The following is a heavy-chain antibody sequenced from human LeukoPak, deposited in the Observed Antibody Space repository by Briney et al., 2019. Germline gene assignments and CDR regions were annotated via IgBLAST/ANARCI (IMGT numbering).Heavy chain of an antibody. J-gene: IGHJ6*03. V-gene: IGHV3-48*04. CDR3: ASSLRFSIYYYYMDV. D-gene: IGHD3-3*01. Sequence: GGSLRLSCAASGFSFSSYSMNWVRQAPGKGLEWVSYISSSSSTIYYADSVKGRFTISRDNAKNSLYLQMNSLRAEDTAVYYCASSLRFSIYYYYMDVWGKGTTVTVSS. CDR1: GFSFSSYS. CDR2: ISSSSSTI.